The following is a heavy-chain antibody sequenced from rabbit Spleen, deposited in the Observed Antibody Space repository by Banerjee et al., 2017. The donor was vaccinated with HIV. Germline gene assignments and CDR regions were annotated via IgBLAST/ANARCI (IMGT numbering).Heavy chain of an antibody. CDR2: IYISSGTT. J-gene: IGHJ3*01. D-gene: IGHD2-1*01. Sequence: QSLEESGGGLVQPEGSLTLTCTASGFSFSNSYSMCWVRQAPGKGLELIACIYISSGTTSYASWVNGRFTISRSTRLNTVDLKMTSLTAADTATYFCARVDVWTHFKFWGQGTLVTVS. V-gene: IGHV1S43*01. CDR1: GFSFSNSYS. CDR3: ARVDVWTHFKF.